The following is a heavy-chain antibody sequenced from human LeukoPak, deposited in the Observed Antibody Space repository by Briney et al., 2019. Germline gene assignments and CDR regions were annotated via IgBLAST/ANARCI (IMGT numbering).Heavy chain of an antibody. CDR1: GFILSTYA. CDR3: ARVIRAAPGKGYFDY. D-gene: IGHD6-13*01. CDR2: ISGSGGST. V-gene: IGHV3-23*01. Sequence: GGSLRLSCATSGFILSTYALSWVRQAPGKGLEWASSISGSGGSTYHADSVKGRFTISRDSSKNTLYLQMNSLRAEDTAIYYCARVIRAAPGKGYFDYWGQGTLVTVSS. J-gene: IGHJ4*02.